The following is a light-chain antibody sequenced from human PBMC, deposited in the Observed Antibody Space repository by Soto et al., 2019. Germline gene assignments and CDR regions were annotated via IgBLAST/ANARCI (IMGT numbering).Light chain of an antibody. CDR3: QQSFTTPLT. CDR2: VAS. CDR1: QSIGRF. J-gene: IGKJ4*01. V-gene: IGKV1-39*01. Sequence: DIQMTQSPSSQSASVEDRVTITCRASQSIGRFLNWHQQKPGKAPNVLINVASTLRSGVPSRFSGSGSGTDFNLTINSLQPEDFATYFCQQSFTTPLTFGGGTKVDIK.